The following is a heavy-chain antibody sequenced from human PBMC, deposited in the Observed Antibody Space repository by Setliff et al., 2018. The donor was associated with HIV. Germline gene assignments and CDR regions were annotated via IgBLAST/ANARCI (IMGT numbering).Heavy chain of an antibody. Sequence: SETLSLTCTVSGGSISTYYWTWIRQPPGKGLEWIGYIYTSGSTSYNPSLKSRLTISLDTSKNQFSLKLSSVTAADTAVYYCATERWLYQNFDSWGQGTQVTVSS. CDR3: ATERWLYQNFDS. D-gene: IGHD3-16*01. J-gene: IGHJ4*02. V-gene: IGHV4-4*09. CDR2: IYTSGST. CDR1: GGSISTYY.